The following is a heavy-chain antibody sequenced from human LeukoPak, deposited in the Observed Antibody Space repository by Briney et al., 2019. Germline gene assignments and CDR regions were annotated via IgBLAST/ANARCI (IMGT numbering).Heavy chain of an antibody. D-gene: IGHD4-17*01. CDR3: ASSAVTHSVYYFDY. Sequence: GGPLRLSCAASGFTFRSYSMNWVRQAPGKGLEWVSSISSSSSYIYYADSVKGRFTISRDNAKNSLYLQMNSLRAEDTAVYYCASSAVTHSVYYFDYWGQGTLVTVSS. CDR1: GFTFRSYS. J-gene: IGHJ4*02. CDR2: ISSSSSYI. V-gene: IGHV3-21*01.